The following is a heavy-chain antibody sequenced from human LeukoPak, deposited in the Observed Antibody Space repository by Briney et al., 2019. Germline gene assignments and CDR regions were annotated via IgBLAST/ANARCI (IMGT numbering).Heavy chain of an antibody. J-gene: IGHJ6*02. V-gene: IGHV1-8*01. D-gene: IGHD3-9*01. CDR1: GYTFTTYD. Sequence: ATVKVSCKASGYTFTTYDINWVRQATGQGLEWMGWMNPNSGKTGYAQKFQGRVTMTRNTSISTAYMELSSLRSEDTAVYYCARADILTGYHIENYYYYGMDVWGQGTTVTVSS. CDR3: ARADILTGYHIENYYYYGMDV. CDR2: MNPNSGKT.